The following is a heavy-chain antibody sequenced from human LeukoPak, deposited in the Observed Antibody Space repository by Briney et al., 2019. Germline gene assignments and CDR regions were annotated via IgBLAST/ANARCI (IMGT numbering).Heavy chain of an antibody. CDR1: GGSISSSSYY. CDR3: ARLVTEYGDYATYYYYYMDV. V-gene: IGHV4-39*01. D-gene: IGHD4-17*01. J-gene: IGHJ6*03. CDR2: IHYSGST. Sequence: PSETLSLTCTVSGGSISSSSYYWGRIRQPPGKGLEWIGNIHYSGSTYYNPSLKSRVTISVDTSKNQFSLKLSSVTAADTAVYYCARLVTEYGDYATYYYYYMDVWGKGTTVTISS.